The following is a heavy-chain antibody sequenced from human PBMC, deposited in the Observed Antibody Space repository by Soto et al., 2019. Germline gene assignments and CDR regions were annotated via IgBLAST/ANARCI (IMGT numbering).Heavy chain of an antibody. Sequence: GGSLRLSCAASGFTFDDYAMHWVRQAPGKGLEWVSGISWNSGSIGYADSVKGRFTISRDNAKNSLYLQMNSLRAEDTALYYCAKGFGYFDWLLDYWGQGTLVTVSS. CDR1: GFTFDDYA. CDR2: ISWNSGSI. CDR3: AKGFGYFDWLLDY. V-gene: IGHV3-9*01. D-gene: IGHD3-9*01. J-gene: IGHJ4*02.